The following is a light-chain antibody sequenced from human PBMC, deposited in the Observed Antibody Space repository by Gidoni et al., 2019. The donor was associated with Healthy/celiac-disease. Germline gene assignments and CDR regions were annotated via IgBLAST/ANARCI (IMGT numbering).Light chain of an antibody. J-gene: IGKJ2*01. Sequence: DLVMTQSPDSLAVSLGERATIHCKSSQSVFYSSNNKNYLAWYQQKPGQPPKLLIYWASTRESGVPDRFSGSGSGTDFTLTISSLQAEDVAVYYCQQYDSTPYTFGQGTKLEIK. CDR1: QSVFYSSNNKNY. CDR3: QQYDSTPYT. CDR2: WAS. V-gene: IGKV4-1*01.